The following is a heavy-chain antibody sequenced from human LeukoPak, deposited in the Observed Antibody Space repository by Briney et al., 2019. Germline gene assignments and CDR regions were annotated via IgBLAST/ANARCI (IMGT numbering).Heavy chain of an antibody. Sequence: PGGSLRLSCAASGFTFSSYWMSCVRQAPGKGLEWVANINQGGRETYYVDSVKGRFTISRDNAKNSLYLQMNSLRAEDTAVYYCARAGYGGALDYWGQGPWSPSPQ. CDR2: INQGGRET. J-gene: IGHJ4*02. CDR3: ARAGYGGALDY. D-gene: IGHD4-23*01. V-gene: IGHV3-7*03. CDR1: GFTFSSYW.